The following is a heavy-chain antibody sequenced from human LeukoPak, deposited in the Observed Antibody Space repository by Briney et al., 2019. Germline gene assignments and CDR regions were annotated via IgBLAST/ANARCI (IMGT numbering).Heavy chain of an antibody. J-gene: IGHJ6*03. CDR3: ARAPYYDILTGYPRRDYYYMDV. D-gene: IGHD3-9*01. CDR2: ISAYNGNT. V-gene: IGHV1-18*01. Sequence: ASVKVSCKTSGYTFTSYGISWVRQAPGQGLEWMGWISAYNGNTKYAEKLQGRVTMTTDTSTSTAYMELRSLRSDDTAVYYCARAPYYDILTGYPRRDYYYMDVWGKGTTVTISS. CDR1: GYTFTSYG.